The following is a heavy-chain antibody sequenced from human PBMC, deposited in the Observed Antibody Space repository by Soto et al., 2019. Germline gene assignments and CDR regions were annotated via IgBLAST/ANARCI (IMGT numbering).Heavy chain of an antibody. D-gene: IGHD6-13*01. Sequence: PGGSLRLSCAASGFTFSNYAVTWVRQAPGKGLEWVSTISGSGGSTYYADSVKGRFTTSRDNSKNTLYLQMNSLRAEDTAVYYCAKDQGSSWYEIDYWGQGTLVTVS. J-gene: IGHJ4*02. CDR3: AKDQGSSWYEIDY. CDR2: ISGSGGST. V-gene: IGHV3-23*01. CDR1: GFTFSNYA.